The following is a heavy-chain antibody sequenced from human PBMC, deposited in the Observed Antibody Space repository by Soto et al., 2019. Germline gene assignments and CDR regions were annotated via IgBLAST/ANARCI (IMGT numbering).Heavy chain of an antibody. D-gene: IGHD2-8*01. Sequence: QVQLQQWGAGLLKPSETLSLTCAVYGGSFSGYYWSWIRQPPGKGLEWIGEINHSGSTNYNPSLKSRVTISVDTSKNQFSLKLSSVTAADTAVYYCARGQKGTNRRYFDLWGRGTLVTVSS. V-gene: IGHV4-34*01. CDR3: ARGQKGTNRRYFDL. CDR2: INHSGST. CDR1: GGSFSGYY. J-gene: IGHJ2*01.